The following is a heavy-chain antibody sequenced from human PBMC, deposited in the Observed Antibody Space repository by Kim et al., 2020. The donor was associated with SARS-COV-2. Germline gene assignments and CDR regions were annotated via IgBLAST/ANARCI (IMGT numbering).Heavy chain of an antibody. CDR1: GGSLNSDNYDY. Sequence: SETLSLTCTVSGGSLNSDNYDYWSWIRQPPGKGLEWIGYIYTSDSTYYKPSLKSRVTISIDTSRNQFSLRLSSVTAADTAVYYCARERPGGGYITLWGQGTLVTVSS. CDR2: IYTSDST. CDR3: ARERPGGGYITL. V-gene: IGHV4-30-4*01. D-gene: IGHD5-18*01. J-gene: IGHJ4*02.